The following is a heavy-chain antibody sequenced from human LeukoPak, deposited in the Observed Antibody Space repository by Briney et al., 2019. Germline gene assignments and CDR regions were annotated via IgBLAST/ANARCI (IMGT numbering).Heavy chain of an antibody. Sequence: GGSLRLSCAASGFTFSSYWMSWVRQAPGKGLEWVSALSGSGGSTYYADSVKGRFTISRDNSKNTLYLQMNSLRADDTAVYYCAKGSAATRPYYFDYWGQGTLVTVSS. CDR1: GFTFSSYW. D-gene: IGHD6-6*01. J-gene: IGHJ4*02. CDR2: LSGSGGST. CDR3: AKGSAATRPYYFDY. V-gene: IGHV3-23*01.